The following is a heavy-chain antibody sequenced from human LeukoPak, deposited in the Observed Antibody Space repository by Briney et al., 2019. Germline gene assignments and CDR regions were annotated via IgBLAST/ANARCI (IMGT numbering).Heavy chain of an antibody. J-gene: IGHJ4*02. CDR1: GFTFDDYT. D-gene: IGHD3-22*01. CDR2: ISWDGGST. V-gene: IGHV3-43*01. CDR3: AKDLQGIAVVTALDY. Sequence: GGSLRLSCAASGFTFDDYTMHWVRQAPGKGLEWVSLISWDGGSTYYADSVKGRFTISRDNSKNSLYLQMNSLRTEDTALYYCAKDLQGIAVVTALDYWGQGTLVTVSS.